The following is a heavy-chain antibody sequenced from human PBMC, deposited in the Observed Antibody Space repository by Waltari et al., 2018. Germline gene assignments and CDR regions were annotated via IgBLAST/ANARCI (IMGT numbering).Heavy chain of an antibody. V-gene: IGHV3-48*01. Sequence: EVQRVEYGGGLVQPGGSLRLACAASGVKYSRYSMDWVRQAPGKGLEWVSYISSSSSTIYYVDSVKGRYTISRDNAKNSLYLQMNSLRAEDTAVYYCANGRYSSSWYDSPFDYWGQGTLVTVSS. CDR3: ANGRYSSSWYDSPFDY. D-gene: IGHD6-13*01. CDR1: GVKYSRYS. J-gene: IGHJ4*02. CDR2: ISSSSSTI.